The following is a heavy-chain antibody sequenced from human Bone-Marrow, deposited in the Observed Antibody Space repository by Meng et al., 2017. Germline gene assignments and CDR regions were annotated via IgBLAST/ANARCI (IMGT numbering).Heavy chain of an antibody. CDR2: INGDGTST. Sequence: GESLKISCAASGFIFSSYWMDWVRQAPGMGLVWVSRINGDGTSTSYADSVKGRFTISRDNAKNTLYLQMNSLRAEDTAVYYCTRASIAVADKGDYCGQGTLVTVSS. CDR3: TRASIAVADKGDY. J-gene: IGHJ4*02. V-gene: IGHV3-74*01. D-gene: IGHD6-19*01. CDR1: GFIFSSYW.